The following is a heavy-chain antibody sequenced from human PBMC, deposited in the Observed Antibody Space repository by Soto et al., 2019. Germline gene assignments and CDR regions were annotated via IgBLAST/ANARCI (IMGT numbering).Heavy chain of an antibody. D-gene: IGHD6-6*01. V-gene: IGHV4-34*01. CDR2: INHSGST. J-gene: IGHJ5*02. CDR1: GGSFSGYY. Sequence: SGTLSLTCAVYGGSFSGYYRSWIRQPPGKGLEWIGEINHSGSTNYNPTLKSRVTISVDTSKNQFSLKLSSVTAADTAVYYWARGHPYSSWPGGWFDPWGQGTLVTVSS. CDR3: ARGHPYSSWPGGWFDP.